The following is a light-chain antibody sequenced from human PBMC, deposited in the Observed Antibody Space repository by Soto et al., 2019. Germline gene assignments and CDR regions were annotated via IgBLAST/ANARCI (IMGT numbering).Light chain of an antibody. V-gene: IGKV1-39*01. CDR3: QQYGSSPTT. CDR1: QSISSY. Sequence: DIQMTQSPSSLSASVGDRVTITCRASQSISSYLNWYQQKPGKAPKLLIYAASSLQSGVPSRFSGSGSGTDFTLTISSLQPEDFAVYYCQQYGSSPTTFGQGTKVDI. CDR2: AAS. J-gene: IGKJ1*01.